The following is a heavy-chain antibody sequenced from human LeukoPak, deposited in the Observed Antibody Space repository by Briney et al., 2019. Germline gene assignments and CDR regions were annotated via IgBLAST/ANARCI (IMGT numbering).Heavy chain of an antibody. CDR3: ARREWLVQFGFDY. CDR2: IYYSGST. D-gene: IGHD6-19*01. Sequence: SETLSLTCTVSGGSISSSSYSWGWIRQPPGKGLEWIGSIYYSGSTYYNPSLKSRVTISVDTSKNQFSLKLSSVTAADTAVYYCARREWLVQFGFDYWGQGTLVTVSS. V-gene: IGHV4-39*01. J-gene: IGHJ4*02. CDR1: GGSISSSSYS.